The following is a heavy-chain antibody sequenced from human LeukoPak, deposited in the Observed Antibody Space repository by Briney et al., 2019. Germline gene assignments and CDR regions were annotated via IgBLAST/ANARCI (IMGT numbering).Heavy chain of an antibody. D-gene: IGHD3-10*01. CDR1: GFTFSSYE. CDR3: ARWFGEAYGMDV. V-gene: IGHV3-48*03. CDR2: ISSSGSTI. J-gene: IGHJ6*01. Sequence: GGSLRLSCAASGFTFSSYEMNWVRQAQGKGLEWVSYISSSGSTIYYADSVKGRFTICRDNAKNSLYLQMNSLRAEDTAVYYCARWFGEAYGMDVWGQGTTVSVSS.